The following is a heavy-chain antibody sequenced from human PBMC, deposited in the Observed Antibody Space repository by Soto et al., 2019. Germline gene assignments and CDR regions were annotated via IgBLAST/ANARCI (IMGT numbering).Heavy chain of an antibody. J-gene: IGHJ4*02. Sequence: PGGSLRLSCAASRVTLSAYWMSWVRRAPGKGLEWVANIKEDGTEKYYLDSVKGRFSISRDNAKTSLYLQMNSLRAVDTALYYRARKGKMYGYAYWCQGTLVTGFS. V-gene: IGHV3-7*05. CDR2: IKEDGTEK. D-gene: IGHD3-16*01. CDR3: ARKGKMYGYAY. CDR1: RVTLSAYW.